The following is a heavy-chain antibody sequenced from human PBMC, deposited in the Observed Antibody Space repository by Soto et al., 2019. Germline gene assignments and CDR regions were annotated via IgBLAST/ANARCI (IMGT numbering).Heavy chain of an antibody. V-gene: IGHV5-51*01. Sequence: PGESLKISCKASGYSFTTYWIAGVRQMPGKGLEWMGIIYPGDSDPRYSPSIQGHVTFSVDKSISTAYLQWRSLKASDTAMYYCARLETTVTRRSFDFWGQGTLVTVSS. CDR1: GYSFTTYW. J-gene: IGHJ4*02. CDR2: IYPGDSDP. D-gene: IGHD4-4*01. CDR3: ARLETTVTRRSFDF.